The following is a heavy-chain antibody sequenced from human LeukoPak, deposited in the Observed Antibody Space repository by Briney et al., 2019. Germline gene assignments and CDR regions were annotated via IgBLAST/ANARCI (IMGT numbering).Heavy chain of an antibody. D-gene: IGHD3-22*01. CDR2: INPAGGST. V-gene: IGHV1-46*01. CDR3: ARGRGVHDSHTYDYFDY. J-gene: IGHJ4*02. CDR1: GYTFTIYY. Sequence: ASVKVSFTASGYTFTIYYIHWVRQAPGQGREWMGIINPAGGSTTYAQMFQGSRLTLTRDTSTSTVYMELSSLRSEDTAVYYCARGRGVHDSHTYDYFDYWGQGSLVTVSS.